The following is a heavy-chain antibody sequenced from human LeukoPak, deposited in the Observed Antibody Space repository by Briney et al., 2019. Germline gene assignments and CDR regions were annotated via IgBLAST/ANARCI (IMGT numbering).Heavy chain of an antibody. Sequence: AGGSLRPSCGASGFTFSNYWMHWVRQAPGKGLVWVSRINSDGSSTSYADSVKGRFTISRDNAKNTLYLQMNSLRAEDTAVYYCARGWDSSGYRGANYWGQGTLVTVSS. CDR2: INSDGSST. CDR3: ARGWDSSGYRGANY. CDR1: GFTFSNYW. V-gene: IGHV3-74*01. D-gene: IGHD3-22*01. J-gene: IGHJ4*02.